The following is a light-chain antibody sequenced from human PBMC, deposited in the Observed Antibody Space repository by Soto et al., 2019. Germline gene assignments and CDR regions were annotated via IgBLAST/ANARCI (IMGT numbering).Light chain of an antibody. CDR2: AAS. J-gene: IGKJ5*01. CDR1: QGISST. Sequence: DIQLTQSPSFLSASVGDRVTITCRASQGISSTVAWYQQKTGKAPKLLIYAASTLQSGVPSRFSGSGSGTEFTPTISRLQPEYFATYYCQQFNSYPITFGRSTRLENK. V-gene: IGKV1-9*01. CDR3: QQFNSYPIT.